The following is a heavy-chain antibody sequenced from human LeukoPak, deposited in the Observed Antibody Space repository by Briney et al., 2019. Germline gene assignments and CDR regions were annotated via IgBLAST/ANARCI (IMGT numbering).Heavy chain of an antibody. CDR3: ANDRDDAFDI. CDR1: GGTFSSYN. CDR2: IIPILGIA. Sequence: SVKVSCKASGGTFSSYNISWVRQAPGQGLEWMGRIIPILGIANYAQKFQGRVTITADTSTSTAYMELSRLRSEDMAVYYCANDRDDAFDIWGQGTMVTVSS. J-gene: IGHJ3*02. V-gene: IGHV1-69*02.